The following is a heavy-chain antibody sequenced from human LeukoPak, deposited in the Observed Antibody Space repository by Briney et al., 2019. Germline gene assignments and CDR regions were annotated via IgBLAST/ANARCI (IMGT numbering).Heavy chain of an antibody. CDR1: GGSISSGSYY. CDR2: IYTSGST. J-gene: IGHJ3*02. D-gene: IGHD6-6*01. CDR3: ARLPSLAALGSFDI. Sequence: PSETLSLTCTVSGGSISSGSYYWSWIRQPAGKGLEWIGRIYTSGSTYYNPSLKSRVTISVDTSKNQLSLKVTSVTAADTAVYYCARLPSLAALGSFDIWGQGTMVTVSS. V-gene: IGHV4-61*02.